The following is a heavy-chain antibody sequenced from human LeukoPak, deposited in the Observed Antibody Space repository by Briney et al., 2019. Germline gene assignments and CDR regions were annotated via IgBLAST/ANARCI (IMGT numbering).Heavy chain of an antibody. D-gene: IGHD1-26*01. Sequence: SETLSLTCTVSGDSISSGGYYWSWIRQLPGKGLEWFGYIHHIGSTNYNPSLKSRVTISVDTSKNQFSLKLSSVTAADTAVYYCASHRGVGATTFDYWGQGTLVTVSS. CDR2: IHHIGST. CDR1: GDSISSGGYY. J-gene: IGHJ4*02. CDR3: ASHRGVGATTFDY. V-gene: IGHV4-61*08.